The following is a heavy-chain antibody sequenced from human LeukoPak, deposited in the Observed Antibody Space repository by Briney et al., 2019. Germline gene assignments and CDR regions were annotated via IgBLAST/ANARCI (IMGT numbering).Heavy chain of an antibody. J-gene: IGHJ4*02. CDR1: GFTVSSNY. V-gene: IGHV3-66*01. CDR2: IYSGGST. Sequence: GGSLRLSCAASGFTVSSNYMSWVRQAPGKGLEWASVIYSGGSTYYADSVKGRFTISRDNSKNTLYLQMNSLRAEDTAVYYCAREHPPHTYYYDSSGYYVDYWGQGTLVTVSS. D-gene: IGHD3-22*01. CDR3: AREHPPHTYYYDSSGYYVDY.